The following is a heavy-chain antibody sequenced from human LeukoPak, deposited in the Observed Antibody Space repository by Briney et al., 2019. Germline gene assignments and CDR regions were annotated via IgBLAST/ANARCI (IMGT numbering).Heavy chain of an antibody. Sequence: TGGSLRLSCAASGFTFSSYSMNWVRQAPGKGLEWVSSISSSSSHIYYADSVKGRFTISRDNAKNSLYLQMNSLRAEDTAVYYRARDMYYYDSSAFGYWGQGTLVTVSS. CDR1: GFTFSSYS. CDR3: ARDMYYYDSSAFGY. CDR2: ISSSSSHI. D-gene: IGHD3-22*01. J-gene: IGHJ4*02. V-gene: IGHV3-21*01.